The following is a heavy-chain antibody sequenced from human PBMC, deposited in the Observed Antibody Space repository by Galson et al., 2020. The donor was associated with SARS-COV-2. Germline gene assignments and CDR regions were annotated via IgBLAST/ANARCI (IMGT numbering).Heavy chain of an antibody. V-gene: IGHV2-70*04. J-gene: IGHJ4*02. Sequence: SGPTLVKPTQTLTLTCTFSGFSLSTTGMRVSWIRQPPGKALEWLARIDWDNDKFYNTSLQTRLTISKDTSKNQVVLTMTKMDPVDTATYYCARYGGRSSATGGDYFDYWGQGTLVTVSS. CDR2: IDWDNDK. D-gene: IGHD2-15*01. CDR1: GFSLSTTGMR. CDR3: ARYGGRSSATGGDYFDY.